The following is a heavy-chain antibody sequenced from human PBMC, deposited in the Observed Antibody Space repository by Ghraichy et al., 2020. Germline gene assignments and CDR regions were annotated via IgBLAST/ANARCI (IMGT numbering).Heavy chain of an antibody. D-gene: IGHD3-10*01. V-gene: IGHV4-4*07. CDR2: IYPSGST. J-gene: IGHJ4*02. CDR1: GGSIYSFY. Sequence: SETLSLTCTVSGGSIYSFYWSWLRQPAGKGPEWLGRIYPSGSTNYNPSLGSRITMSVDTSKNQFSLRLTSVTAADTVMYYCARDTYGHFWGQGTLVTVSS. CDR3: ARDTYGHF.